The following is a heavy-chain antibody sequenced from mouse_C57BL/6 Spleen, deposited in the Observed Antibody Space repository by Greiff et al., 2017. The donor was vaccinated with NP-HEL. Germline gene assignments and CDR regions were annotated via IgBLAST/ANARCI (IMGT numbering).Heavy chain of an antibody. CDR2: INPGSGGT. CDR3: ARSTMVTYYFDY. D-gene: IGHD2-2*01. J-gene: IGHJ2*01. Sequence: QVQLQQSGAELVRPGTSVKVSCKASGYAFTNYLIEWVKQRPGQGLEWIGVINPGSGGTNYNEKLKGKATLTADKSSSTAYMQLSSLTSEDSAVYFCARSTMVTYYFDYWGQGTTLTVSS. CDR1: GYAFTNYL. V-gene: IGHV1-54*01.